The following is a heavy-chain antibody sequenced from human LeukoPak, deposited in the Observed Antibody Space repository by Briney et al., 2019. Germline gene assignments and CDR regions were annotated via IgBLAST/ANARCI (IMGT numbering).Heavy chain of an antibody. CDR3: ARDVTGTQFDY. V-gene: IGHV3-21*01. Sequence: GGSLRLSCAASGFTFSRYSMNWVRQAPGKGLEWVSSISSSSSYIYYADSVKGRFTISRDNAKNSLYLQMNSLRAEDTAVYYCARDVTGTQFDYWGQGTLVTVSS. CDR2: ISSSSSYI. D-gene: IGHD1-20*01. CDR1: GFTFSRYS. J-gene: IGHJ4*02.